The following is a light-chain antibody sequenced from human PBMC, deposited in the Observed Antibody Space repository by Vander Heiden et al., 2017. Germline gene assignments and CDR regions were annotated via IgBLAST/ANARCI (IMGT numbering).Light chain of an antibody. CDR2: GAS. CDR3: QQLQSYPLT. Sequence: DIQLTQSPSFLSASVGDRVTITCRASQAIRNYLAWYQQKPGKAPNLLIYGASTLQGGVPSRFSGSGSGTEFTLTISSLQPDDFATYYCQQLQSYPLTFGGGTRVEI. J-gene: IGKJ4*01. V-gene: IGKV1-9*01. CDR1: QAIRNY.